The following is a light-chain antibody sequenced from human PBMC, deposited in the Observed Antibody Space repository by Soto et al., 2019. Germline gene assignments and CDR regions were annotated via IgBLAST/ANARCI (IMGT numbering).Light chain of an antibody. Sequence: DIQMTQSPSTLSASVGDRVTITCRASQSISNWLAWYQQKPGKAPKLLIYKASSLESGVPSRFSGSGSGTEFTLTISSLQPDEFATYYCQQYNSSFGQGTKVDIK. CDR1: QSISNW. CDR3: QQYNSS. CDR2: KAS. V-gene: IGKV1-5*03. J-gene: IGKJ2*01.